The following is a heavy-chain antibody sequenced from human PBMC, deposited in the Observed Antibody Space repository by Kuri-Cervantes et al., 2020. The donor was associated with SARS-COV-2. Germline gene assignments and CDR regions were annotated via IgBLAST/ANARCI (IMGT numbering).Heavy chain of an antibody. D-gene: IGHD6-13*01. Sequence: ASVKVSCKASGYTFTSYGISWVRQAPGQGLEWMGWISAYNGNTNYAQKLQGRVTMTTDTSTSTAYMELRSLRSDDTAVYYCARDRLAAAGYYYYGMDVWGQGTTVTVSS. V-gene: IGHV1-18*01. J-gene: IGHJ6*02. CDR2: ISAYNGNT. CDR3: ARDRLAAAGYYYYGMDV. CDR1: GYTFTSYG.